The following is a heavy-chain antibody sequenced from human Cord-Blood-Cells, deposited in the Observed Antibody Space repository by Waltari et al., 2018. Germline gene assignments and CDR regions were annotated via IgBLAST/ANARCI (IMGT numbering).Heavy chain of an antibody. D-gene: IGHD5-18*01. CDR1: GGIFSIFL. CDR3: AKSGYSYGYNY. V-gene: IGHV1-69*06. Sequence: QVQLVQSGAEVKKPGSSVTVSCKASGGIFSIFLISWVRQAPGQWLEWMGGIIPIFGTANYAQKFQGRVTITADKSTSTAYMELSSLRSEDTAVYYCAKSGYSYGYNYWGQGTLVTVSS. CDR2: IIPIFGTA. J-gene: IGHJ4*02.